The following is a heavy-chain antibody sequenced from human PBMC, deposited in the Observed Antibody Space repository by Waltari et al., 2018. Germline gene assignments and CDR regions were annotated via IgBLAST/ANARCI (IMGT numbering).Heavy chain of an antibody. V-gene: IGHV1-2*02. J-gene: IGHJ3*02. CDR1: GYTVTGYY. CDR3: ARDKWARLPDI. Sequence: QVQLVQSGAAVKKPGASVKVSCQASGYTVTGYYMHWVRQAPGQGLEWMGWINPNSGGTNYAQMFQGRVTMTRDTSISTAYMELSRLRSDDTAVYYCARDKWARLPDIWGQGTMVTVSS. D-gene: IGHD1-26*01. CDR2: INPNSGGT.